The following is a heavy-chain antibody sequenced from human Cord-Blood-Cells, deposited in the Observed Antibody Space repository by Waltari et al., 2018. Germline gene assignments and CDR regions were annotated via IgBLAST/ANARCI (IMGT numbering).Heavy chain of an antibody. CDR3: ARVYSGYDYYFDD. D-gene: IGHD5-12*01. Sequence: QVQLQESGPGLVKPSQTLSLTCTVSRGSISSGGYYWSWIRQHPGRGLEWIGYIYYRGSTYYNPSLKSRVTISVDSSKNQFSLKLSSVTAADTAVYYCARVYSGYDYYFDDWGQGTLVTVSS. CDR1: RGSISSGGYY. CDR2: IYYRGST. V-gene: IGHV4-31*03. J-gene: IGHJ4*02.